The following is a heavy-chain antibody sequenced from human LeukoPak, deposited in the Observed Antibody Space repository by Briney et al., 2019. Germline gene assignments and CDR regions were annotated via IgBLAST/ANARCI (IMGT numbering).Heavy chain of an antibody. V-gene: IGHV3-33*01. CDR3: ARDFMGATDFDY. J-gene: IGHJ4*02. CDR1: GFTFSSYG. D-gene: IGHD1-26*01. CDR2: IWYDGSNK. Sequence: PGGSLRLSCAASGFTFSSYGMHWVRQAPGKGLEGVAVIWYDGSNKYYADSVKGRFTISRDNSKNTLYLQMNSLRAEDTAVYYCARDFMGATDFDYWGQGTLVTVSS.